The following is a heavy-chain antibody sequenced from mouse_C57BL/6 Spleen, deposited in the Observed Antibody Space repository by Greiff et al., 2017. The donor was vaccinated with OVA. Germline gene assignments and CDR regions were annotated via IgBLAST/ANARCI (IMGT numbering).Heavy chain of an antibody. D-gene: IGHD1-1*01. CDR3: AKDGTVVATPYFDY. CDR2: IHPNSGST. V-gene: IGHV1-64*01. J-gene: IGHJ2*01. Sequence: QVQLQQPGAELVKPGASVKLSCKASGYTFTSYWMHWVKQRPGQGLEWIGMIHPNSGSTNYNEKFKSKATLTVDKSSSTAYMQHSSLTSEDSAVYYCAKDGTVVATPYFDYWGQGTTLTVSS. CDR1: GYTFTSYW.